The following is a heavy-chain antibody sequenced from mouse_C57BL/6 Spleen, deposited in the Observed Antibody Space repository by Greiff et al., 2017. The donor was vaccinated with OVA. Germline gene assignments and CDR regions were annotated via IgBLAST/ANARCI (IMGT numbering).Heavy chain of an antibody. V-gene: IGHV6-3*01. D-gene: IGHD1-1*01. CDR2: IRLKSDNYAT. CDR3: KTITTVTDY. J-gene: IGHJ2*01. CDR1: GFTFSNYW. Sequence: DVQLQESGGGLVQPGGSMKLSCVASGFTFSNYWMNWVRQSPEKGLEWVAQIRLKSDNYATHYAESVKGRFTISRDDSKSSVYLQMNNLRAEDTGIYYCKTITTVTDYWGQGTTLTVSS.